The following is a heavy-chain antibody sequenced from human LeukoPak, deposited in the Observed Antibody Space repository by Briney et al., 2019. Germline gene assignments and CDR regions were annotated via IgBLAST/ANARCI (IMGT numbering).Heavy chain of an antibody. CDR3: AKVRGIQLDDY. J-gene: IGHJ4*02. CDR2: ISSSGTTI. V-gene: IGHV3-11*01. D-gene: IGHD5-18*01. Sequence: GGSLRLSCAASGFTFSDYYMSWIRQAPGKGLEWVSYISSSGTTISYTDSVKGRFTISRDNAKNSLYLQMNSLRAEDTAVYYCAKVRGIQLDDYWGQGTLVTVSS. CDR1: GFTFSDYY.